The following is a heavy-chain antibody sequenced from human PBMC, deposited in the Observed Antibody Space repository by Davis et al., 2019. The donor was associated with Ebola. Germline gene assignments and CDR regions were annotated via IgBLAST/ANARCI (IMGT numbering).Heavy chain of an antibody. J-gene: IGHJ6*04. Sequence: AASVKVSCKASGYTFTGYYMHWVRQAPGQGLEWMGWINPNSGGTNYAQKFQGGVTMTRDTSISTAYMELSRLRSDDTAVYYCARDSSGWYGYGMDVWGKGTTVTVSS. CDR1: GYTFTGYY. CDR3: ARDSSGWYGYGMDV. V-gene: IGHV1-2*02. D-gene: IGHD6-19*01. CDR2: INPNSGGT.